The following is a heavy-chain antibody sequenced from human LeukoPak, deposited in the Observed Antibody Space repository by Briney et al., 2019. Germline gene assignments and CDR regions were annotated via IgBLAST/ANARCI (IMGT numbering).Heavy chain of an antibody. CDR3: AKDPGAGYYDSSGYGPLDY. V-gene: IGHV3-30*02. J-gene: IGHJ4*02. CDR1: GFTFSSYG. Sequence: GGSLRLSCAASGFTFSSYGMHWVRQAAGKGLEWVAFIRYDGSNKYYADSVKGRFTISRDNSKNTLYLQMNSLRAEDTAVYYCAKDPGAGYYDSSGYGPLDYWGQGTLVTVSS. CDR2: IRYDGSNK. D-gene: IGHD3-22*01.